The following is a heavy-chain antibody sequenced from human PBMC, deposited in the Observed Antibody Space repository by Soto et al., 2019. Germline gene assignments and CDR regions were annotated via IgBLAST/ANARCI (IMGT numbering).Heavy chain of an antibody. D-gene: IGHD3-10*01. CDR2: IWNDGSNE. Sequence: QVHLVESGGGVVQPGRSLRLSCAASGFTFSRDAMHWVRQAPGKGLEWVAFIWNDGSNEYYADSVKGRAIISRDNSENTVYLQMNSLRGEDTAVYFCVRDAADSGYAFDIWGQGTMVTVSS. CDR1: GFTFSRDA. J-gene: IGHJ3*02. V-gene: IGHV3-33*08. CDR3: VRDAADSGYAFDI.